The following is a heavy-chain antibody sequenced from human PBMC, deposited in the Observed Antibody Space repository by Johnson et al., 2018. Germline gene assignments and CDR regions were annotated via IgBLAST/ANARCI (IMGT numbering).Heavy chain of an antibody. CDR2: IKSKTDAGTT. Sequence: VQLVESGGGLVKPGGSLRLSCAASGFTFNNAWMSWVRQAPGKGLEWVGRIKSKTDAGTTDYAAPGKGRFTISRDDSKNKLYLQMNSLNTEDTAEHYCTTDHDYYDSSDLYSDREGDFDYWGQGTLVTVSS. CDR1: GFTFNNAW. D-gene: IGHD3-22*01. J-gene: IGHJ4*02. V-gene: IGHV3-15*01. CDR3: TTDHDYYDSSDLYSDREGDFDY.